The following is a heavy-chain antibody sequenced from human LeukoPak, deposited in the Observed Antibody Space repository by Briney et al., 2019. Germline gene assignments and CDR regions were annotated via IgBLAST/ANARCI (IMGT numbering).Heavy chain of an antibody. CDR3: AKDSVGVAGPDY. CDR1: GFTFSMYA. CDR2: ISVDGGGT. D-gene: IGHD6-19*01. V-gene: IGHV3-23*01. Sequence: QAGGSLRLSCAASGFTFSMYAMSWVRQAPGMGLEWVSVISVDGGGTYYADSVKGRFTISRDNSKSTLYLQMNSLRAEDTAVYYCAKDSVGVAGPDYWGQGSLVSVSS. J-gene: IGHJ4*02.